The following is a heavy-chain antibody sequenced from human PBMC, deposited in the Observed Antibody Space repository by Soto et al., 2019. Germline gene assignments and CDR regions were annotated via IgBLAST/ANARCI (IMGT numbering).Heavy chain of an antibody. CDR2: SYYSGST. Sequence: SETLSLTCTVSGGSVSSGSYYWSWIRQPPGKGLEWIGYSYYSGSTNYNPSLKSRVTISVDTSKNQFSLKLSSVTAADTAVYYCAREEVTMVRGVYYYYGMDVWGQGTTVTVSS. V-gene: IGHV4-61*01. D-gene: IGHD3-10*01. J-gene: IGHJ6*02. CDR1: GGSVSSGSYY. CDR3: AREEVTMVRGVYYYYGMDV.